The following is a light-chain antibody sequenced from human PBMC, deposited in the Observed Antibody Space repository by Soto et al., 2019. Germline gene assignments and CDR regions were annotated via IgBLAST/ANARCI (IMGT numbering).Light chain of an antibody. CDR1: SSDVGSYNL. Sequence: QSALTQPASVSGSPGQSFTISCTGTSSDVGSYNLVSWYQQHPGKAPKLMIYEGSKRPSGISNRFSGSKSGNTASLTISGLQAEDEADYYCCSYAGSSTSLYVFGTGTKLTVL. J-gene: IGLJ1*01. V-gene: IGLV2-23*01. CDR3: CSYAGSSTSLYV. CDR2: EGS.